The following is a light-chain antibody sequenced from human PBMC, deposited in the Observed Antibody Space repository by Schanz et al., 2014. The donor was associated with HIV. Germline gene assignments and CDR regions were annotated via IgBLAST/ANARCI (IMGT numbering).Light chain of an antibody. CDR2: DVS. J-gene: IGLJ2*01. V-gene: IGLV2-14*03. Sequence: QSALTQPASVSGSPGQSITISCTGTSSDVGGYSYVSWYQQHPGKAPKLLIYDVSNRPSGVSNRFSGSKSGYTASLTISGLQADDEADYYCSSYTTSSTLVFGGGTKLTVL. CDR1: SSDVGGYSY. CDR3: SSYTTSSTLV.